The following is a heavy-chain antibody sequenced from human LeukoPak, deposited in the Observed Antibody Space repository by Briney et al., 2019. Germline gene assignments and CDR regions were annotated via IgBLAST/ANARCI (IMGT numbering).Heavy chain of an antibody. CDR2: IIPIFGTA. CDR1: GGTFSSYA. CDR3: ARDSPGYDSSGSFDY. V-gene: IGHV1-69*01. J-gene: IGHJ4*02. Sequence: SVKVSCKASGGTFSSYAISWVRQAPGQGLEWMGGIIPIFGTANYAQKFQGRVTITADESTSTAYMELSSLRPEDTAAYYCARDSPGYDSSGSFDYWGQGTLVTVSS. D-gene: IGHD3-22*01.